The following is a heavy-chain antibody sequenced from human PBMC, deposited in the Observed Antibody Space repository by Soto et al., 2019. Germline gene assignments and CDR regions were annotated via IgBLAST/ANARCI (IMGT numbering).Heavy chain of an antibody. D-gene: IGHD3-9*01. V-gene: IGHV3-23*01. CDR1: GIIFRNYA. J-gene: IGHJ4*02. CDR3: AKKAEKHFDWMFYADS. Sequence: GGSLRLSCATSGIIFRNYAMGWVRQAPGKGLEWVSAISGSGDSTYYADSVKGRFTISRDNSKNTLYPQMNSLRVEDTAIFYCAKKAEKHFDWMFYADSWGQGTLVTVSS. CDR2: ISGSGDST.